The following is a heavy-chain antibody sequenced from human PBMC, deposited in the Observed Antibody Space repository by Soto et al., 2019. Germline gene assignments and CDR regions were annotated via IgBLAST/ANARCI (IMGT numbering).Heavy chain of an antibody. J-gene: IGHJ5*02. Sequence: GGSLRLSCAASGFTFSSFAMSWVRQAPGKGLEWVSAISGSGGFTYYADSVKGRFTISRDNSKNTLYLQMSSLRAEDTAVYYCAKERWCSSTSCNGWFDPRGQGTLVTVSS. CDR2: ISGSGGFT. CDR1: GFTFSSFA. V-gene: IGHV3-23*01. D-gene: IGHD2-2*01. CDR3: AKERWCSSTSCNGWFDP.